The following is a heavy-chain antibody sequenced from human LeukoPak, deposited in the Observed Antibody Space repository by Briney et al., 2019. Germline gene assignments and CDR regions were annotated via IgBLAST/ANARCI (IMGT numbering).Heavy chain of an antibody. CDR1: GFTFSNYG. Sequence: PGRSLRLSCAASGFTFSNYGMHWVRQAPGKGLEWVALISHGGSNKYYGDSVRGRLTISRDNTRDTLYLQMNSLRGEDTAVYYCARDLMERSWSWPPYWGQGTLVTVSS. V-gene: IGHV3-30*03. CDR2: ISHGGSNK. D-gene: IGHD6-13*01. J-gene: IGHJ4*02. CDR3: ARDLMERSWSWPPY.